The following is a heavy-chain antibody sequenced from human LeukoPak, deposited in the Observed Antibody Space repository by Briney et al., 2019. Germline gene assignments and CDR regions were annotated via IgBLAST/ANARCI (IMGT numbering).Heavy chain of an antibody. Sequence: SETLSLSCTLSGGSINNYYWSWSRQPAGKGREWMGHIYTRWSTNYNPSLNSRVTLSVDTSQNQFSLRLSSVLAADPAVYYCARGRYCSADICSGGDAFDIWGQGTMVSVSS. CDR1: GGSINNYY. J-gene: IGHJ3*02. V-gene: IGHV4-4*07. D-gene: IGHD2-15*01. CDR3: ARGRYCSADICSGGDAFDI. CDR2: IYTRWST.